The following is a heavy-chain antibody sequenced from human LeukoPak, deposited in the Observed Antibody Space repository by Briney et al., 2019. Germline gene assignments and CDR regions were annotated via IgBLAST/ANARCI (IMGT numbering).Heavy chain of an antibody. CDR2: IYDSGNT. J-gene: IGHJ6*02. CDR1: SGSIRSYY. D-gene: IGHD1-1*01. Sequence: SETLSLTCSISSGSIRSYYWSWIRQPPGKRLEWIGYIYDSGNTNYNPSLKSRVTISVDTSKNQFSLKLSSVTAADTAVYYCARGDVRGIVSPYYYYGMDVWGQGTTVTVSS. CDR3: ARGDVRGIVSPYYYYGMDV. V-gene: IGHV4-59*01.